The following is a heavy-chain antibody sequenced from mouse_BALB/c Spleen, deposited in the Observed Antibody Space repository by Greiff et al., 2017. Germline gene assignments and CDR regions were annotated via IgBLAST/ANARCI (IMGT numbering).Heavy chain of an antibody. D-gene: IGHD2-3*01. CDR1: GYSITSGYY. J-gene: IGHJ1*01. V-gene: IGHV3-6*02. Sequence: EVKLVESGPGLVKPSPSLSFTCTVTGYSITSGYYWNWIRQFPGNKLEWMGYISYDGSNNYNPSLKNRIAITRDTSKNQFFLKLNSVTTEDTATYYCARIDGYYDWYLDVWGAGTTVTVSS. CDR2: ISYDGSN. CDR3: ARIDGYYDWYLDV.